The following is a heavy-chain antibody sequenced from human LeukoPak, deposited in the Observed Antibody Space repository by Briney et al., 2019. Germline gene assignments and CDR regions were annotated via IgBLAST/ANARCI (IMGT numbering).Heavy chain of an antibody. CDR3: ASPRYYYDSRGFDY. J-gene: IGHJ4*02. V-gene: IGHV3-7*01. Sequence: GGSLRLSCAASGFTFSSYWMSWVRQAPGKGLEWVAYIKQDGSEKYYVDSVKGRFTISRDNAKNSLYLQMNSLRAEDTAVYYCASPRYYYDSRGFDYWGQGTLVTVSS. CDR1: GFTFSSYW. D-gene: IGHD3-22*01. CDR2: IKQDGSEK.